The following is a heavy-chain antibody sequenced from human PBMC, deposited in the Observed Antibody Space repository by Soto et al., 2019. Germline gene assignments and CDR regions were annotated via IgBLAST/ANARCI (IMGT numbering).Heavy chain of an antibody. V-gene: IGHV1-69*01. CDR3: ARSQGSRTSLEIYYYYYYGMDV. CDR1: GGTFGSYA. D-gene: IGHD2-2*01. J-gene: IGHJ6*02. Sequence: QVQLVQSGAEVKKPGSSVKVSCKASGGTFGSYAISWVRQAPGQGLEWMGGIIPIPGTANYAQKFQGRVTIAADESTSTAEMERSSLRSEDTAVYYCARSQGSRTSLEIYYYYYYGMDVWGQGTTVNVSS. CDR2: IIPIPGTA.